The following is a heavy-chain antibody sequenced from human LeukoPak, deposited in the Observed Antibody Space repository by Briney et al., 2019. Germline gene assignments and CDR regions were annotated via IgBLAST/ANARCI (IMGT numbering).Heavy chain of an antibody. D-gene: IGHD2-8*01. Sequence: ASVKVCCKASGYTFTGYCMHWVRQAPGQGLEWMGWINPNSGGTNYAQKLQGRVTMTRDTSISTAYMELSRLRSDDTAVYYCARLYCTNGVCAEVNWFHPWGQGTLVTVSS. V-gene: IGHV1-2*02. CDR1: GYTFTGYC. J-gene: IGHJ5*02. CDR3: ARLYCTNGVCAEVNWFHP. CDR2: INPNSGGT.